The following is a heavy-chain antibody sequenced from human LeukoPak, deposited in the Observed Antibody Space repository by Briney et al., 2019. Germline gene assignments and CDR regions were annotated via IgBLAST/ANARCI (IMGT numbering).Heavy chain of an antibody. CDR2: ISSSSSTI. CDR1: GFTFSSYS. D-gene: IGHD3-10*01. J-gene: IGHJ4*02. CDR3: ARKGGYYYGSGSFDY. Sequence: PGGSLRLSCAASGFTFSSYSMNWVRQAPGKGLEWVSYISSSSSTIYYADSVKGRFTISRDNSKNTLYLQMNSLRAEDTAVYYCARKGGYYYGSGSFDYWGQGTLVTVSS. V-gene: IGHV3-48*01.